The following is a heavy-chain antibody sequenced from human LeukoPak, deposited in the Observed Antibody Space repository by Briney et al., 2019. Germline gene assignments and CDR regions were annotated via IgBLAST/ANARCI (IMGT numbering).Heavy chain of an antibody. D-gene: IGHD3-9*01. Sequence: SETLSLTCTVSGGSISSYYWSWIRQPPGKGPEWIGYIYYSGSTNYNPSLKSRVTISVDTSKNQFSLKLSSVTAADTAVYYCARGHYDILTGYLPFDYWGQGTLVTVSS. CDR1: GGSISSYY. CDR3: ARGHYDILTGYLPFDY. J-gene: IGHJ4*02. V-gene: IGHV4-59*01. CDR2: IYYSGST.